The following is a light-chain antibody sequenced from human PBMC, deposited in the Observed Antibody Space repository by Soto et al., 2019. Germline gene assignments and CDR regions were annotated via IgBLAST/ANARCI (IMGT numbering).Light chain of an antibody. CDR1: QGISTY. CDR2: AAS. J-gene: IGKJ1*01. V-gene: IGKV1-27*01. Sequence: DIQMTQSPSSLSASVGDRVTITCRASQGISTYLDWYQQKPGKVPKLLIYAASTLQPGVPSRFSGSGSGTDFTRTISSLQPEDVATYYCQKYHSAPCKFGQGTKVEIK. CDR3: QKYHSAPCK.